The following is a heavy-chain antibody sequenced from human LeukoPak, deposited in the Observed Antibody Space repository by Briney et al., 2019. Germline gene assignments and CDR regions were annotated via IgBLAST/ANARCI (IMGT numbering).Heavy chain of an antibody. CDR1: GYTFTSYY. CDR2: INPSGGST. CDR3: ARGVYSGYEIGWFDP. Sequence: ASVKVSCKASGYTFTSYYMHWVRQASGQGLEWMGIINPSGGSTSYAQKFQGRVTMTRDTSTSTVYMELSSLRSEDTAVYYCARGVYSGYEIGWFDPWGQGTLVTVSS. J-gene: IGHJ5*02. V-gene: IGHV1-46*01. D-gene: IGHD5-12*01.